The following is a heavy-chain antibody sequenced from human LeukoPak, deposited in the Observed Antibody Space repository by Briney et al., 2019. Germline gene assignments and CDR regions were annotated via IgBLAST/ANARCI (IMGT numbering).Heavy chain of an antibody. J-gene: IGHJ6*02. Sequence: ASMKVSCKASGYTFTSYDINWVRQATGQGLEWMGWMNPNSGNTGYAQKFQGRVTMTRNTSISTAYMELSSLRSEDTAVYYCARAKGSGSYSVYYYYGMDVWGQGTTVTVSS. D-gene: IGHD3-10*01. CDR2: MNPNSGNT. V-gene: IGHV1-8*01. CDR3: ARAKGSGSYSVYYYYGMDV. CDR1: GYTFTSYD.